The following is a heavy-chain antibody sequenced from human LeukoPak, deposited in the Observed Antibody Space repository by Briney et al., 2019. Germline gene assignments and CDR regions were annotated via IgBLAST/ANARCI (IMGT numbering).Heavy chain of an antibody. V-gene: IGHV3-30-3*01. Sequence: GRSLRLSCVASGFTFSSYAIHWVRLAPGKGPEWVAIISYDGSDKYYADSVKGRFTISRDNSKNTLYLQMNSLRAEDTALYYCARDVYSSTPNFFEYWGQGTRVTVSS. CDR1: GFTFSSYA. CDR2: ISYDGSDK. D-gene: IGHD6-19*01. CDR3: ARDVYSSTPNFFEY. J-gene: IGHJ4*02.